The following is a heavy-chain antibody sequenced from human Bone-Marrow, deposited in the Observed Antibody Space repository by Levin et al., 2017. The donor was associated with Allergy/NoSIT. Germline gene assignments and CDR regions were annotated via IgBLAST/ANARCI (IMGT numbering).Heavy chain of an antibody. CDR2: IYYTGSS. CDR1: GASLNSGDYY. J-gene: IGHJ4*02. D-gene: IGHD3-3*01. Sequence: SETLSLTCTVSGASLNSGDYYWSWIRQTPGKGPEWIGYIYYTGSSYFNPSLKSRISMSVDKSKNQFSLKLSSVTAGDTAVYYCATTTYYDFWSDYPPKLDYWGQGTLVTVSS. CDR3: ATTTYYDFWSDYPPKLDY. V-gene: IGHV4-30-4*01.